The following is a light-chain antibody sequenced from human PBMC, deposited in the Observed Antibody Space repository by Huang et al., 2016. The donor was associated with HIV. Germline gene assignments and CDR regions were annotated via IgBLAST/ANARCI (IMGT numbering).Light chain of an antibody. CDR3: QQYFSTPRT. CDR2: WAS. V-gene: IGKV4-1*01. CDR1: QSILHTSKNTNF. Sequence: DIVMTQSPDSLTVSLGERATINCKSSQSILHTSKNTNFLSWFQKKPGQPPKLLMHWASTRESGVPDRFSGSGSGTDFTLTINGLQAEDVAVYYGQQYFSTPRTFGQGTRVEIK. J-gene: IGKJ1*01.